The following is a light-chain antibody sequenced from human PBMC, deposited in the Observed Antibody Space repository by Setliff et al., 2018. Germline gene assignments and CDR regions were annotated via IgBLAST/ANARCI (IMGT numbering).Light chain of an antibody. CDR2: SNN. Sequence: QSVLAQPPSASGTPGQRITISCSGGTSNIGSNPVNWYQQLPGTAPKLLIYSNNQRPSGVPDRFSGSKSGTSASLAVSGLQSEDEADFYCEAWDDSLNCYVFGSGTKVTVL. V-gene: IGLV1-44*01. CDR3: EAWDDSLNCYV. CDR1: TSNIGSNP. J-gene: IGLJ1*01.